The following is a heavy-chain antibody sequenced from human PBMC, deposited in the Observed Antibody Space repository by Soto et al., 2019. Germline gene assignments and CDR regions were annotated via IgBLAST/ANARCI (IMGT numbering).Heavy chain of an antibody. CDR3: ATDHRYCSGGSCYYFDY. V-gene: IGHV4-59*08. CDR1: GGSISSYY. CDR2: IYYSGST. D-gene: IGHD2-15*01. J-gene: IGHJ4*02. Sequence: SETLSFTCTVSGGSISSYYWSWIRQPPGKGLEWIGYIYYSGSTNYNPSLKSRVTISVDTSKNQFSLKLSSVTAADTAVYYCATDHRYCSGGSCYYFDYWGQGTLVTVSS.